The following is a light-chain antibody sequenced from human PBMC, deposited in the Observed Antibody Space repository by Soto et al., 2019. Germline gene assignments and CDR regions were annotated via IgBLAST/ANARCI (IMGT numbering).Light chain of an antibody. J-gene: IGLJ3*02. CDR2: EVS. CDR1: SSDIGGYNT. Sequence: SVLTQPASVSGSPGQSITISCTGTSSDIGGYNTVSWFQQHPGKAPKLMIYEVSNRPLGVSDRFSASKSGNTASLTISGLQAEDEADYYCGSYSSTFTRVFGGGTKLTVL. CDR3: GSYSSTFTRV. V-gene: IGLV2-14*03.